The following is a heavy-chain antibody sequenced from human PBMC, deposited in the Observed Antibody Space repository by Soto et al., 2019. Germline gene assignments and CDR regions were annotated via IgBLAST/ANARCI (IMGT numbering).Heavy chain of an antibody. CDR3: ARTDRTPNDAFDI. D-gene: IGHD1-1*01. Sequence: PGESLKISCNGSGYSFTSYWIGWVRQVPGKGLEWMGIIYPGDSDTRYSPSFQGQVTISADKSISTAYLQWSSLKASDTAMYYCARTDRTPNDAFDIWGQGTMVTVSS. CDR1: GYSFTSYW. V-gene: IGHV5-51*01. CDR2: IYPGDSDT. J-gene: IGHJ3*02.